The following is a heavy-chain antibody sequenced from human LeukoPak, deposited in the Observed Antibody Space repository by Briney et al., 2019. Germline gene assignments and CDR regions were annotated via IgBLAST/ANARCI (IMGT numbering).Heavy chain of an antibody. V-gene: IGHV1-58*01. CDR3: AAEAAYYYDSRDAFDV. CDR2: IVVGSGNT. J-gene: IGHJ3*01. D-gene: IGHD3-22*01. Sequence: GGSVKVSCKASGFTFTSSAVQWVRQARGQRLEWIAWIVVGSGNTNYAQKFKERVTITRDMSTSLAYRELSSLRSEETAGYYCAAEAAYYYDSRDAFDVWGQGTMVTVSS. CDR1: GFTFTSSA.